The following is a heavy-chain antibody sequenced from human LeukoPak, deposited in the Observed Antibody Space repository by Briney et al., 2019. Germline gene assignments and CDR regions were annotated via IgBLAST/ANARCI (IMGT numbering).Heavy chain of an antibody. CDR1: GFTVSSNY. J-gene: IGHJ4*02. Sequence: GGSLRLSCAASGFTVSSNYMSWVRQAPGKGLEWVSTIGGSGGSTYYADSVKGRFTISRDNSKNTLYLQMNSLRAEDTAVYYCAKLYSGSYRGYFDDWGQGTLVTVSS. CDR2: IGGSGGST. V-gene: IGHV3-23*01. CDR3: AKLYSGSYRGYFDD. D-gene: IGHD1-26*01.